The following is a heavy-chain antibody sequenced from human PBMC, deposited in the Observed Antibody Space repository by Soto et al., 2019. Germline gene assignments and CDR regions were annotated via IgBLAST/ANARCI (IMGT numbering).Heavy chain of an antibody. CDR1: GFTFSYYY. J-gene: IGHJ4*02. D-gene: IGHD2-2*01. CDR2: ISSSGGAL. Sequence: QVQLVESGGGLVKPGESLRLSCAASGFTFSYYYMSWVRRAPGKGLEWVSYISSSGGALYYADSVKGRFTISRDNAKNSLYLQMNSLRVEDTAVYYCTRDPDTSSKIDYWGQGTLVTVSS. V-gene: IGHV3-11*01. CDR3: TRDPDTSSKIDY.